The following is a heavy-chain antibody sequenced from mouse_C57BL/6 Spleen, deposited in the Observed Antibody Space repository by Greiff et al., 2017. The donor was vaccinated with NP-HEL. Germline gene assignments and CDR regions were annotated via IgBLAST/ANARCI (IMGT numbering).Heavy chain of an antibody. CDR1: GYTFTDYE. CDR3: ARGDELGQGWFAY. Sequence: QVQLKQSGAELVRPGASVKLSCKASGYTFTDYEMHCVKQTPVHGLEWIGYINPSSGYTKYNQKFKVKATLTADKSSSTAYMQLSSLTSEDSAVYYCARGDELGQGWFAYWGQGTLVTVSA. V-gene: IGHV1-23*01. J-gene: IGHJ3*01. CDR2: INPSSGYT. D-gene: IGHD4-1*01.